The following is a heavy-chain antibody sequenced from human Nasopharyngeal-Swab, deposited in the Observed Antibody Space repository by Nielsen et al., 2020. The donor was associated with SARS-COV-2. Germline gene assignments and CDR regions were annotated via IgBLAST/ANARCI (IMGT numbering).Heavy chain of an antibody. CDR1: GFTIGSYY. CDR2: ISHDGNMN. J-gene: IGHJ4*02. CDR3: ARDAPAHYGAFY. V-gene: IGHV3-30*03. Sequence: GESLKISCAASGFTIGSYYMSWVRQAPGKGLEWVALISHDGNMNYYADSVKGRFSISRDSSKNTLYLQMDSLRGEDTAVYYCARDAPAHYGAFYWGRGTLVTVSS. D-gene: IGHD4-17*01.